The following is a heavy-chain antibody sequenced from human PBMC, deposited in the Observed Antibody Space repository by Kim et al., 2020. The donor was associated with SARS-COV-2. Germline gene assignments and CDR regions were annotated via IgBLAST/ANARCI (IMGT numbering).Heavy chain of an antibody. J-gene: IGHJ6*02. Sequence: GESLKISCETSGYNFINYYIAWVRHMPGKGLEWMGTISPSYSETTYSPSFQGRVTLSVDKSRSTAYLQTISLRASDTAIYYCARQDCTGGNCYYGSYGLDVWGQGTTVTVSS. D-gene: IGHD2-15*01. CDR1: GYNFINYY. CDR2: ISPSYSET. V-gene: IGHV5-51*01. CDR3: ARQDCTGGNCYYGSYGLDV.